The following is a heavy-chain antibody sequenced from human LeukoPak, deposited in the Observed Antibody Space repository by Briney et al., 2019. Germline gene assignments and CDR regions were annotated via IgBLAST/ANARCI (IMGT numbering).Heavy chain of an antibody. CDR1: GGSISDYF. CDR2: IYTSGST. J-gene: IGHJ4*02. V-gene: IGHV4-4*07. CDR3: ARKDGDY. Sequence: SETLSLTCTVSGGSISDYFWTWIRQPAGKGLEWIGRIYTSGSTDYNPSLKSRVTMSLDTSRNQFSLKLSTVTAADTAVYYCARKDGDYWGQGTLVTVSS.